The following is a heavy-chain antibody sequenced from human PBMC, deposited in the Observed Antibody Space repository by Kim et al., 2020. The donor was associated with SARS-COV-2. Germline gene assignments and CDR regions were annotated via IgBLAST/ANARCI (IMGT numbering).Heavy chain of an antibody. Sequence: PSRKNRVTISVDTSKHQFSLKLGSVTAADAAVYYCARHQSNGRVPGFDYWGQGTPVTVSS. J-gene: IGHJ4*02. CDR3: ARHQSNGRVPGFDY. V-gene: IGHV4-59*08. D-gene: IGHD1-1*01.